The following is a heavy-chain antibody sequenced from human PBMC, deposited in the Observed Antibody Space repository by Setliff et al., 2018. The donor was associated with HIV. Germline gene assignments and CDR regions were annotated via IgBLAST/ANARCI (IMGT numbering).Heavy chain of an antibody. Sequence: SETLSLTCSVSGGSISSGSYYWTWIRQPAGKGPEWIGHIYTNGYTNYNPSLKSRVTISVDTSKNQFSLKLSSVTAADTAVYYCASRIYYYDTYRVLREEGFDPWGQGTLVTVSS. V-gene: IGHV4-61*09. CDR2: IYTNGYT. D-gene: IGHD3-22*01. CDR3: ASRIYYYDTYRVLREEGFDP. J-gene: IGHJ5*02. CDR1: GGSISSGSYY.